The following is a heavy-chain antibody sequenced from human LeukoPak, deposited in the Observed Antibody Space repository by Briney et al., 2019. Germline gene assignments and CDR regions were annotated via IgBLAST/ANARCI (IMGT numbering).Heavy chain of an antibody. CDR1: GYSFSSYW. CDR3: ARRGCNGGSCYAY. J-gene: IGHJ4*02. V-gene: IGHV5-51*01. D-gene: IGHD2-15*01. Sequence: GESLKISCKGSGYSFSSYWIVWVRQMPGKGLEWMGIIYPGDSDTRYSPSFQGQVTISADKSISTAYLQWSSLGASDTAMYYCARRGCNGGSCYAYWGQGTLVTVSS. CDR2: IYPGDSDT.